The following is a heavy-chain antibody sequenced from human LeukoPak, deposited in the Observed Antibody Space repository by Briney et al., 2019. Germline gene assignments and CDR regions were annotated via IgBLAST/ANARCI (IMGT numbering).Heavy chain of an antibody. CDR1: GYTFTGYY. V-gene: IGHV1-2*02. D-gene: IGHD2-21*02. Sequence: RRASVKVSCKASGYTFTGYYMHWVRQAPGQGLEWMGWINPNSGGTNYAQKFQGRVTMTRDTSISTAYMELSRLRSEDTAVYYCARDHYHKIHSVMVTAPDYWGQGTLVIVSS. J-gene: IGHJ4*02. CDR3: ARDHYHKIHSVMVTAPDY. CDR2: INPNSGGT.